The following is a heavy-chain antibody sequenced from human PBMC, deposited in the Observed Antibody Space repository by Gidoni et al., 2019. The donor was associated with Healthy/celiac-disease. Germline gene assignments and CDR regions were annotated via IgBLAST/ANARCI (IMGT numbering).Heavy chain of an antibody. D-gene: IGHD3-16*01. CDR1: GGTFSSYA. Sequence: KPGSSVKVSCKASGGTFSSYAISWVRQAPGQGLEWMGRIIPILGIANYAQKFQGRVTITADKSTSTAYMELSSLRSEDTAAYYCARAQMATHLIQNPHFDYWGQGTLVTVSS. CDR2: IIPILGIA. CDR3: ARAQMATHLIQNPHFDY. J-gene: IGHJ4*02. V-gene: IGHV1-69*04.